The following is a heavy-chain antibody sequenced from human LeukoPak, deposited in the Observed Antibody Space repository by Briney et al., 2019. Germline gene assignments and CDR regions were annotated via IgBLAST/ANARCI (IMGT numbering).Heavy chain of an antibody. CDR1: GGSISSYY. V-gene: IGHV4-59*12. J-gene: IGHJ4*02. D-gene: IGHD2-2*02. CDR3: AGYCSSTSCYKALDY. Sequence: SETLSLTCTVSGGSISSYYWSWIRQPPGKGPEWIGYIYYSGSTNYNPSLKSRVTISVDTSKNQFSLKLSSVTAADTAVYYCAGYCSSTSCYKALDYWGQGTLVTVSS. CDR2: IYYSGST.